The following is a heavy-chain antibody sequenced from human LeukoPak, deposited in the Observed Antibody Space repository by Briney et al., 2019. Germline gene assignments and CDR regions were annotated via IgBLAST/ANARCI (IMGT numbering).Heavy chain of an antibody. V-gene: IGHV1-46*01. CDR3: ARGFDY. CDR1: GYTLSSSY. J-gene: IGHJ4*02. CDR2: VNPSDNSR. Sequence: ASVKVSCKASGYTLSSSYMHWVRQAPGQGLEWMGVVNPSDNSRTYAQKFQGRVTITTDESTSTAYMELSSLRSEDTAVYYCARGFDYWGQGTLVTVSS.